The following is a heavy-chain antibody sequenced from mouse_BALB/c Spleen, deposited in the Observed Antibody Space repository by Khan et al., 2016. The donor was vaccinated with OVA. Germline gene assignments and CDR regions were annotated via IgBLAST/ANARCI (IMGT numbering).Heavy chain of an antibody. Sequence: QVQLKQSGAELARPGASVKMSCKASGYTFTSYTMHWVKQRPGQGLEWIGYINPSSGYTKYNQKFKDKATLTADKSSSTAYMQLSSLKSGDCAVYYCARTHERWGQGTTVTVSA. J-gene: IGHJ2*01. V-gene: IGHV1-4*01. CDR3: ARTHER. CDR2: INPSSGYT. CDR1: GYTFTSYT.